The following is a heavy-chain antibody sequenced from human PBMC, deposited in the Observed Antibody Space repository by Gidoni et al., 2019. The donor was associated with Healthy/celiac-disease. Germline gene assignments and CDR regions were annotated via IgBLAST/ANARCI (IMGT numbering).Heavy chain of an antibody. CDR2: IKSKTDGGTT. V-gene: IGHV3-15*01. D-gene: IGHD4-17*01. Sequence: FSCAASGFTFSNAWMSWVRQAPGKGLEWVGRIKSKTDGGTTDYAAPVKGRFTISRDDSKNTLYLQMNSLKTEDTAVYYCTAYYGDFYYYGMDVWGQGTTVTVSS. CDR1: GFTFSNAW. CDR3: TAYYGDFYYYGMDV. J-gene: IGHJ6*02.